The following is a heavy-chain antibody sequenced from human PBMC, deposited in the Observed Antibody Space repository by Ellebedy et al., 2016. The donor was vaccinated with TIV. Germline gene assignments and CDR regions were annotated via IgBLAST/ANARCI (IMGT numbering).Heavy chain of an antibody. CDR2: ISYDGSNK. J-gene: IGHJ4*02. V-gene: IGHV3-30-3*01. Sequence: GESLKISCAASGFTFSSYAMHWVRQAPGKGLEWVAVISYDGSNKYYADSVKGRFTISRDNSKNTLYLQMNSLRAEDTAVYYCARDRRGERGGVFDYWGQGTLVTVSS. CDR3: ARDRRGERGGVFDY. D-gene: IGHD2-21*01. CDR1: GFTFSSYA.